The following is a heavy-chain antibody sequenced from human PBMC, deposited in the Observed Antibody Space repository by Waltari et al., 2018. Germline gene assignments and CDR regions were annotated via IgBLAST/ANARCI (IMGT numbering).Heavy chain of an antibody. Sequence: QLQLQESGPGLVKPSETLSLPCTGSGGSISSSNYYWGWIREPPGKGLEWIGSIYYSGTTYYNPSLKSRVTISVDTSKNQFSLKLSSVTAADTAMYYCARQCKGYNYGLGDYYYYGMDVWGQGTTVTVSS. CDR2: IYYSGTT. V-gene: IGHV4-39*01. CDR3: ARQCKGYNYGLGDYYYYGMDV. J-gene: IGHJ6*02. CDR1: GGSISSSNYY. D-gene: IGHD5-18*01.